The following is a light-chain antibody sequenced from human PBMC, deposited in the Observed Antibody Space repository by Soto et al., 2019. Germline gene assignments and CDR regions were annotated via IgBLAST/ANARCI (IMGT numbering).Light chain of an antibody. CDR1: RSISSY. CDR3: QQTFSNFVS. CDR2: AAS. Sequence: DIQMTQSPSSLSASVGDRVTITCRASRSISSYLNWYQQKPGKAPKLLIYAASSLQSGVPSRFSGSGSGTDFTLTITNLQPDDFGTYYCQQTFSNFVSFGGGTKVDIK. V-gene: IGKV1-39*01. J-gene: IGKJ4*01.